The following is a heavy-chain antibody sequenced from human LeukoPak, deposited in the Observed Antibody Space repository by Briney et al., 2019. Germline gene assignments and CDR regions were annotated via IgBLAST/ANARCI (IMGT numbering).Heavy chain of an antibody. CDR2: ISYDGSNK. V-gene: IGHV3-30-3*01. J-gene: IGHJ6*02. CDR3: ARNPPRYCSSTSCYNL. Sequence: PGGSLRLSCAASGFTFSSYAMHWVRQAPGKGLEWVAVISYDGSNKYYADSVKGRFTISRDNSKNTLYLQMNSLRAEGTAVYYCARNPPRYCSSTSCYNLWGQGTTVTVSS. CDR1: GFTFSSYA. D-gene: IGHD2-2*02.